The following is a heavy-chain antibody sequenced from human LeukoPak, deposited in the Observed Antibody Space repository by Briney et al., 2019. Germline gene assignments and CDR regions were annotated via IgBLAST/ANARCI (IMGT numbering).Heavy chain of an antibody. Sequence: PGGSLRLSCAASGFTFSSYAMSWVRQAPGKGLEWVSAISGSGGSTYYADSVKGRFTISRDNSKNTLYLQMNSLRAEDTAVYYCAMTKMATIEKNAFDIWGQGTMVTVSS. CDR3: AMTKMATIEKNAFDI. D-gene: IGHD5-24*01. CDR2: ISGSGGST. J-gene: IGHJ3*02. V-gene: IGHV3-23*01. CDR1: GFTFSSYA.